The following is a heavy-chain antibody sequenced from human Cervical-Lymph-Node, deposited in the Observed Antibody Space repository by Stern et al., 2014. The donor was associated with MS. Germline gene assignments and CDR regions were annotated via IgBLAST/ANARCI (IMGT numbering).Heavy chain of an antibody. J-gene: IGHJ4*02. CDR2: IIPILGIA. Sequence: QVQLVQSGAEVKKPGSSVKVSCKASGGTFSSYAISWVRQAPGQGLEWMGRIIPILGIANYAQKFQGRVTITADKSTSTAYMELSSLRSEDTAVYYCARMRWTTMIVSPDYWGQGTLVTVSS. D-gene: IGHD3-22*01. CDR3: ARMRWTTMIVSPDY. V-gene: IGHV1-69*09. CDR1: GGTFSSYA.